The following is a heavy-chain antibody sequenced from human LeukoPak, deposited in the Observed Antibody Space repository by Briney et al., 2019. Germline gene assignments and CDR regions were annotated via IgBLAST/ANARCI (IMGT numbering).Heavy chain of an antibody. CDR2: FDPEDGET. CDR3: ATGYNWNYDFDY. V-gene: IGHV1-24*01. CDR1: GYTLTELS. D-gene: IGHD1-7*01. J-gene: IGHJ4*02. Sequence: ASVKVSCKVSGYTLTELSMHWVRQAPGEGLEWMGGFDPEDGETIYAQKFQGRVTMTEDTSTDTAYMELSSLRSEDTAVYYCATGYNWNYDFDYWGQGTLVTVSS.